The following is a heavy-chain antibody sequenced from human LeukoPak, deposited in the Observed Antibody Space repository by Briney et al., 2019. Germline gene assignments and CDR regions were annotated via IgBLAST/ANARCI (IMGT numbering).Heavy chain of an antibody. CDR1: GGSISSYY. J-gene: IGHJ6*03. CDR2: IYTSGST. D-gene: IGHD2-2*01. Sequence: SETLSLTCTVSGGSISSYYWSWIRQPAGKGLEWIGRIYTSGSTNYNPSLKSRATMSVDTSKNQFSLKLSSVTAADTAVYYCARGGSTSYYYYYMDVWGKGTTVTVSS. V-gene: IGHV4-4*07. CDR3: ARGGSTSYYYYYMDV.